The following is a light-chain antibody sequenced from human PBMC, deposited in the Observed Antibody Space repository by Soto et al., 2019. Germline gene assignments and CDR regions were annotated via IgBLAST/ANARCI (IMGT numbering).Light chain of an antibody. CDR3: QQYINWPPANT. V-gene: IGKV3-15*01. J-gene: IGKJ2*01. CDR2: GAS. Sequence: EIVMTQSPATLSVTPEERATLSCRASQSVSSNLAWYQQKPGQAPRLLIYGASTRATGIPARFSGSGSGTEFTLTISSLQSEDFAVYYCQQYINWPPANTFGQGTKLEIK. CDR1: QSVSSN.